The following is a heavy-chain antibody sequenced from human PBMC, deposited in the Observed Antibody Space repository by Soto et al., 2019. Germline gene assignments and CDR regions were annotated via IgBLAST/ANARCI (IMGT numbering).Heavy chain of an antibody. CDR1: GFAFRSYA. J-gene: IGHJ6*02. Sequence: GGSLRLSCAASGFAFRSYAISWVRQAPGKGLEWVSGISGSGGSTYYPDSMKGRFSISRDNSKNTLYLQMNSLRAEDTAVYYCAKPLGGYYYYGMDVWGQGTTVTVSS. CDR2: ISGSGGST. V-gene: IGHV3-23*01. CDR3: AKPLGGYYYYGMDV. D-gene: IGHD1-26*01.